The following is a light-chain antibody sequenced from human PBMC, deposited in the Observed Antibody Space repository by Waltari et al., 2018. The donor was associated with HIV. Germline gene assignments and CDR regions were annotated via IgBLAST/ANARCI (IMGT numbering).Light chain of an antibody. Sequence: QSALTQPASVSGSPGQSITISCTGTSSDVGGSNYVSWYQQHPGKAPKRMIYDVSNRPSGVSNRFSGSKSGNTASLTISGLQAEDEADYYCSSYRSSSTWVFGGGTKLTVL. CDR2: DVS. V-gene: IGLV2-14*03. CDR1: SSDVGGSNY. J-gene: IGLJ3*02. CDR3: SSYRSSSTWV.